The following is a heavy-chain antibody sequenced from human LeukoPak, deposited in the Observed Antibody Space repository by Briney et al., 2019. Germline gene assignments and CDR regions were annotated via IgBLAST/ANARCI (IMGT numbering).Heavy chain of an antibody. CDR2: ISSSSSTI. D-gene: IGHD4-17*01. J-gene: IGHJ4*02. Sequence: PGGSLRLSCAASGFTFSSYSMNWVRQAPGKGLERVSYISSSSSTIYYADSVKGRFTISRDNAKNSLYLQMNSLRAEDTAVYYCAREPTGDYVSYFDYWGQGTLVTVSS. CDR1: GFTFSSYS. V-gene: IGHV3-48*01. CDR3: AREPTGDYVSYFDY.